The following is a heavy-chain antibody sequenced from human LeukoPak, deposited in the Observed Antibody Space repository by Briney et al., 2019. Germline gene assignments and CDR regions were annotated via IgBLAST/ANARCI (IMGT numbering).Heavy chain of an antibody. J-gene: IGHJ4*02. CDR1: GYSFTSYW. D-gene: IGHD6-13*01. CDR2: IYPGDSDT. Sequence: GESLKISCKGSGYSFTSYWIGWVRQMPGKGLEWMGIIYPGDSDTRYSPSFQGQVTISADKSISTAYLQWSSLKTEDTAVYYCTTVGYSSSWWGIDYWGQGTLVTVSS. V-gene: IGHV5-51*01. CDR3: TTVGYSSSWWGIDY.